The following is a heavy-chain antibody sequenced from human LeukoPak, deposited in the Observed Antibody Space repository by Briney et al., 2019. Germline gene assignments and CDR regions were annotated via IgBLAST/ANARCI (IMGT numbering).Heavy chain of an antibody. CDR3: ATDEIANGDLEYLDK. J-gene: IGHJ4*02. V-gene: IGHV3-48*03. CDR2: ISFSGRTI. D-gene: IGHD2/OR15-2a*01. CDR1: GFTFSDYE. Sequence: PGGSLRLSCVASGFTFSDYEMNWVRQAPGKGLEWISFISFSGRTIKYADSVKGRFTISRDNAKNSLYLQMNSLRAEDTAVYYCATDEIANGDLEYLDKWGQGTLVTVSS.